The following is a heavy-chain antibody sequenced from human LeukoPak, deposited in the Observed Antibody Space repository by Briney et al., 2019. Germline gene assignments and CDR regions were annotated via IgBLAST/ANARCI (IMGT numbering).Heavy chain of an antibody. V-gene: IGHV3-74*01. Sequence: QPGGSLRLSCAASGFTFSSYWMHWVRQAPGKGLVWVSRINTDESSTSYADSVKGRFTISRDNSKNTLYLQMNSLRAEDTAVYYCAKETYQLLPNYWGQGTLVTVSS. CDR2: INTDESST. J-gene: IGHJ4*02. CDR3: AKETYQLLPNY. D-gene: IGHD2-2*01. CDR1: GFTFSSYW.